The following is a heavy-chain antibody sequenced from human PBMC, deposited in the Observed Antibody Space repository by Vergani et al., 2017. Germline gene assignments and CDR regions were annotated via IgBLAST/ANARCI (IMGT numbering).Heavy chain of an antibody. V-gene: IGHV4-59*01. Sequence: QVHLQESGPGLVKPSETLSLTCTVSGGSISSYYWGWIRQPPGKGLAWIGSIYYSGSTNYNPSLKCRVTISVDTSQNQFSLKLTSVAAADTAVYYCARGLVVSXPDYWGQGTLVTVSS. D-gene: IGHD2-8*02. CDR1: GGSISSYY. CDR3: ARGLVVSXPDY. J-gene: IGHJ4*02. CDR2: IYYSGST.